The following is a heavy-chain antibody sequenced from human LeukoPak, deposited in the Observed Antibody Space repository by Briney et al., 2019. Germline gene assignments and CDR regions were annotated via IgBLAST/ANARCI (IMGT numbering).Heavy chain of an antibody. CDR3: ARHRGTTVVTLFDY. D-gene: IGHD4-23*01. J-gene: IGHJ4*02. V-gene: IGHV4-39*01. CDR1: GGPISSSSYY. Sequence: SETLSLPCSVSGGPISSSSYYWGWIRQPPGKGLEWIGSIYYSGSPYYHPSLKSRVTISVDTSKNQFSLKLSSVTAADTAVYYCARHRGTTVVTLFDYWGQGTLVTVSS. CDR2: IYYSGSP.